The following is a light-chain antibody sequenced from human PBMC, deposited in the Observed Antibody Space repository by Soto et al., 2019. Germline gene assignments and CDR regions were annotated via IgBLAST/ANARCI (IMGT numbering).Light chain of an antibody. V-gene: IGKV1-9*01. J-gene: IGKJ4*01. Sequence: DIQLTQSPSFLSASVGDRVTITCRASQGIRAFLAWYQQKPGKAPKLLIYAASTLQAGVPTRFSGFASGTEFTLTISNLQPADSATYYCQQFNVYPLTFGGGTNVEIK. CDR1: QGIRAF. CDR2: AAS. CDR3: QQFNVYPLT.